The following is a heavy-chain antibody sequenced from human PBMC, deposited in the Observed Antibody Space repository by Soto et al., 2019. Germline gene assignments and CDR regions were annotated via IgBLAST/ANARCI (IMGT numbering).Heavy chain of an antibody. Sequence: SETLSLTCSVSGDSISRNGYFWTWIRQHPGKGLEWIGYIYYDGRSYYTPSLKSRVIISVDTSKNQFSLNLTAVTAADTAVYYCARGTMLRGPGYYYAMDVWGQGTTVTVS. V-gene: IGHV4-31*03. CDR1: GDSISRNGYF. CDR2: IYYDGRS. D-gene: IGHD3-10*01. J-gene: IGHJ6*02. CDR3: ARGTMLRGPGYYYAMDV.